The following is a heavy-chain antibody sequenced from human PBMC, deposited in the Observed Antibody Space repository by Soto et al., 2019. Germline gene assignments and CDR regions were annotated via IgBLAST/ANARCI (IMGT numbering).Heavy chain of an antibody. J-gene: IGHJ6*03. CDR1: GYTFTSYA. CDR2: INAGNGNT. Sequence: ASVRVSCKASGYTFTSYAMHWVRQAPGQRLEWMGWINAGNGNTKYSQKFQGRVTITRDTSASTAYMELSSLRSEDTAVYYCARAEYSSSIYYYMDVWGKGTTVTVSS. V-gene: IGHV1-3*01. CDR3: ARAEYSSSIYYYMDV. D-gene: IGHD6-6*01.